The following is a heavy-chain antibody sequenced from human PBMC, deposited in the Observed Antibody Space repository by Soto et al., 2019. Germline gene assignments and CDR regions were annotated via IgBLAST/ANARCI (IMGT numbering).Heavy chain of an antibody. CDR2: INDSGGT. CDR1: GGSFSGYY. V-gene: IGHV4-34*01. CDR3: ARGRKGFSSSCYVD. D-gene: IGHD6-13*01. Sequence: QVQLQQWGAGLLKPSETLSLTCAVYGGSFSGYYWTWIRQPPGKGLEWIGEINDSGGTDYNPSLKSRVTISLDTSKNQLSLKPSSVTAADTAVYYCARGRKGFSSSCYVDWGQGTLVTVSS. J-gene: IGHJ1*01.